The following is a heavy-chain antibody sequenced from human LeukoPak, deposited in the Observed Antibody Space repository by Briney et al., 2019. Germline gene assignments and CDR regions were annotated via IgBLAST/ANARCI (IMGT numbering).Heavy chain of an antibody. CDR2: IYTSGST. D-gene: IGHD2-2*03. Sequence: SQTLSLTCTVSGGSISSGGYYWSWIRQPPGKGLEWIGRIYTSGSTNYNPSLKSRVTISVDTSKNQFSLKPSSVTAADTAVYYWARFMDIVVVPGVSSEAFDIWGQGTMVTVSS. J-gene: IGHJ3*02. CDR3: ARFMDIVVVPGVSSEAFDI. CDR1: GGSISSGGYY. V-gene: IGHV4-61*02.